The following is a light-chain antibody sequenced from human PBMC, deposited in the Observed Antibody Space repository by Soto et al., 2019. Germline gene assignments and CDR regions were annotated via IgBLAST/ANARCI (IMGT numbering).Light chain of an antibody. Sequence: QSVLTQPPSASGTPGQRVTISCSGSSANIGSYGVNWYQQVPGTAPKLLVYSNSQRPSGVPDRFSGSQTGTSASLAIHGLQSEDESDYYCSSWDDSLSAPVFXGGTKVTVL. CDR1: SANIGSYG. V-gene: IGLV1-44*01. CDR3: SSWDDSLSAPV. CDR2: SNS. J-gene: IGLJ2*01.